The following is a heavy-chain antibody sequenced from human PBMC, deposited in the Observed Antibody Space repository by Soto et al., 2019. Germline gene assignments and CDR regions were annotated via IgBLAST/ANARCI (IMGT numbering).Heavy chain of an antibody. CDR3: TRVMTTVTKE. J-gene: IGHJ4*02. CDR2: IYWDDDK. V-gene: IGHV2-5*02. Sequence: QITLKESGPPLVKPTQTLTLTCTFSGFSLSTSGVGVGWIRQPPGKALEWLALIYWDDDKRYTPSLKSRLTITKDISKNQVVLTMTNMDPVDTARYYCTRVMTTVTKEWGQGTLVTVSS. CDR1: GFSLSTSGVG. D-gene: IGHD4-17*01.